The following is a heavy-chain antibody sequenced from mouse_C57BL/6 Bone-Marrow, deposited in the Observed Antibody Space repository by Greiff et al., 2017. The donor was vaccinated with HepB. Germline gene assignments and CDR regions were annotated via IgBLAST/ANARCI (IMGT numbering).Heavy chain of an antibody. J-gene: IGHJ4*01. CDR3: VRRWLPGGDY. CDR2: IRSKSNNYAT. CDR1: EFSFNTYA. Sequence: EVQRVESGGGLVQPKGSLKLSCAASEFSFNTYAMNWVRQAPGKGLEWVARIRSKSNNYATYYADSVKDRFTISRDDSESMLYLQMNNLKTEDTAMYYCVRRWLPGGDYWGQGTSVTVSS. V-gene: IGHV10-1*01. D-gene: IGHD2-3*01.